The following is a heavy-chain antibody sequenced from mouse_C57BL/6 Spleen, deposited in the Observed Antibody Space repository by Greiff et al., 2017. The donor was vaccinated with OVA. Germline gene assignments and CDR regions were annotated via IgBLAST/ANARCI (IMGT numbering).Heavy chain of an antibody. V-gene: IGHV1-82*01. CDR2: IYPGDGDT. Sequence: QVQLQQSGPELVKPGASVKISCKASGYAFSGSWMNWVKQRPGKGLEWIGRIYPGDGDTNYNGKVKGKATLTADKSSSTAYMQLSSLTSEDSAVYFWARWGDYFDYWGQGTTLTVSS. CDR3: ARWGDYFDY. CDR1: GYAFSGSW. J-gene: IGHJ2*01.